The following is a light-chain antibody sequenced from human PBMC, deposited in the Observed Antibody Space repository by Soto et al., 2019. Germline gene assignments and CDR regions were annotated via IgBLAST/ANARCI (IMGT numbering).Light chain of an antibody. J-gene: IGLJ1*01. CDR2: DVS. CDR1: SSDVGGYNY. CDR3: CSYAGSNTYV. Sequence: SALTQPRSVSGSPGQSVAISCTGTSSDVGGYNYVSWYQQHPGKAPKLMIYDVSKRPSGVPDRFSGSKSGNTASLTISGLQAEDEADYYCCSYAGSNTYVFGTGTKSPS. V-gene: IGLV2-11*01.